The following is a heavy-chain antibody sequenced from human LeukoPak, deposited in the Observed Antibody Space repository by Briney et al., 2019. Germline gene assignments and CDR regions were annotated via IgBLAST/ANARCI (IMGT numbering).Heavy chain of an antibody. V-gene: IGHV3-48*02. CDR1: GFTFSGSV. Sequence: GGSLRLSCAASGFTFSGSVMNWVRQSPGKGLEWVSYISSRSSTIYYAASVKGRFTISRDNAKNSLYLQMNSLRDEDTAVYYCARDTAFDIWGQGTLVTVSS. CDR2: ISSRSSTI. CDR3: ARDTAFDI. J-gene: IGHJ3*02.